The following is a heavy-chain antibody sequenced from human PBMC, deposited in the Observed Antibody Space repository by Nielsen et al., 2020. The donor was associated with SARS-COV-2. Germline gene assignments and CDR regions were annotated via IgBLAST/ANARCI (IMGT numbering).Heavy chain of an antibody. J-gene: IGHJ4*02. CDR2: INPNSGGT. V-gene: IGHV1-2*05. Sequence: ASVKVSCKASGYTFTGYYMHWVRQAPGQGLEWMGRINPNSGGTNYAQKFQGRVTMTRDTSISTAYMELSRLRSDDTVVYYCASAMYSSSWYYFDYWGQGTLVTVSS. CDR3: ASAMYSSSWYYFDY. CDR1: GYTFTGYY. D-gene: IGHD6-13*01.